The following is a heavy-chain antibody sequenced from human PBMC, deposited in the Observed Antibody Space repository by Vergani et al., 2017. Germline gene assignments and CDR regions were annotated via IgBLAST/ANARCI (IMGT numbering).Heavy chain of an antibody. CDR3: ARGRNWSSGWEYYYGMDV. J-gene: IGHJ6*02. V-gene: IGHV4-38-2*02. CDR2: IYHSGST. Sequence: QVQLQESGPGLVKPSETLSLTCTVSGYSISSGYYWGWIRQPPGKGLEWIGSIYHSGSTYYNSSLKGRVTISVDTSKNQFTLKLSSVTAADTAVYYCARGRNWSSGWEYYYGMDVWGQGTTVTVS. D-gene: IGHD6-19*01. CDR1: GYSISSGYY.